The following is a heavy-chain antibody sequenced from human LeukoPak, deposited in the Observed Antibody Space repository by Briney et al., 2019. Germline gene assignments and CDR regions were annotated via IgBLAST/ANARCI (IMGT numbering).Heavy chain of an antibody. Sequence: SETLSLTCAVYGGSFSGYYWNWIRQPPGKGLEWIGEINHSGSTNYNPSLKSRVTISVDTSKNQFSLKLSSVTAADTAVYYCARVRWLQSPGVITDFDYWGQGTLVTVSS. CDR3: ARVRWLQSPGVITDFDY. CDR2: INHSGST. CDR1: GGSFSGYY. J-gene: IGHJ4*02. V-gene: IGHV4-34*01. D-gene: IGHD5-24*01.